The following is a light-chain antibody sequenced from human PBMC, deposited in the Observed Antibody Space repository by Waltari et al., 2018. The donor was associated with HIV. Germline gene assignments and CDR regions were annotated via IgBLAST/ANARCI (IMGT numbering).Light chain of an antibody. CDR3: ASHAGSKDV. J-gene: IGLJ2*01. V-gene: IGLV2-8*01. CDR2: DVT. Sequence: QSALTPPPSASGSPGQSVTISGTGTSTDVRAYNYVSWFQQHPGKAPKLMIYDVTKRPSGVPDRFSGSKSGNTASLTVSGLQAEDEADYYCASHAGSKDVFGGGTRLTVL. CDR1: STDVRAYNY.